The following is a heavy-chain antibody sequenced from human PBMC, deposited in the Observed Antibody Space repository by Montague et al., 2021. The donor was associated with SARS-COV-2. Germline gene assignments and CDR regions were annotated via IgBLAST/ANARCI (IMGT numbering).Heavy chain of an antibody. J-gene: IGHJ4*02. D-gene: IGHD3-9*01. Sequence: TLSLTCTVSGGSISSGSYYWNWIRQPAGKGLEWIGRIYTSGSTNYNPSLKSRVTISVDTSKNQFSLKLSSVTAADTAVYYCARESLHLTGYYNDNFDYWGQGTLVTVSS. V-gene: IGHV4-61*02. CDR1: GGSISSGSYY. CDR2: IYTSGST. CDR3: ARESLHLTGYYNDNFDY.